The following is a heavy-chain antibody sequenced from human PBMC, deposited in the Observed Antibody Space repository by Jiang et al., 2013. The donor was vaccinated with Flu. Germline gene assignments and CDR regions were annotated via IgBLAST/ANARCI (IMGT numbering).Heavy chain of an antibody. CDR2: ISITSKYI. J-gene: IGHJ6*02. CDR1: GFTFNTYT. CDR3: AREKPDRTYVHSYGMDV. D-gene: IGHD3-16*01. Sequence: GGLVTPGGSLRLSCAASGFTFNTYTMNWVRQAPGKGLEWVSSISITSKYIYYGNSVKGRFTISRDNARNLLFLQMDSLRAEDTAVYYCAREKPDRTYVHSYGMDVWGQGTTVTVSS. V-gene: IGHV3-21*01.